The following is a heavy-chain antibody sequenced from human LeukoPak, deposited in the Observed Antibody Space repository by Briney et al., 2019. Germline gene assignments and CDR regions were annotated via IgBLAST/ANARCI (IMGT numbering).Heavy chain of an antibody. CDR2: ISGSGGST. V-gene: IGHV3-23*01. CDR1: GFTFSSYA. Sequence: PGGSLRLSCAASGFTFSSYAMSWVRQAPGKGLEWVSAISGSGGSTYYADSVKGRFTISRDNSKNTLYLQMNSLRAEDTAVYYCAKEEGFGVYALEYYYMDVWGKGTTVTVSS. D-gene: IGHD3-16*01. J-gene: IGHJ6*03. CDR3: AKEEGFGVYALEYYYMDV.